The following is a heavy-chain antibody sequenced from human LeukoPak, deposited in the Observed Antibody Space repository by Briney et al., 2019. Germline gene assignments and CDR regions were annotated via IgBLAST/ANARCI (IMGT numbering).Heavy chain of an antibody. CDR3: ARGGSELELRYFDY. D-gene: IGHD1-7*01. CDR1: TFTFSDYY. Sequence: PGGSLRLSCAASTFTFSDYYMSWIRQAPGKGLEWVSYISSSGSTIYYADSVKGRFTISRDNAKNSMYLQMNSLRAEDTAVYYCARGGSELELRYFDYWGQGTLVTVSS. CDR2: ISSSGSTI. J-gene: IGHJ4*02. V-gene: IGHV3-11*01.